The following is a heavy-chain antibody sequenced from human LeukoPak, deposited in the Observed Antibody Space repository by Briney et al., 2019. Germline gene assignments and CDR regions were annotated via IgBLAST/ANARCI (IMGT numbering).Heavy chain of an antibody. CDR2: IISSSSYI. Sequence: PGGSLRLSCAASGFTFSSYSMNWVRQAPGKGLEWVSSIISSSSYIYYADSVKGRFTISRDNAKNSLYLQMNSLRAEDTAVYYCAGGSPLGYFDLLLGAPLMDVWGKGTTVTVSS. V-gene: IGHV3-21*01. CDR1: GFTFSSYS. J-gene: IGHJ6*03. CDR3: AGGSPLGYFDLLLGAPLMDV. D-gene: IGHD3-9*01.